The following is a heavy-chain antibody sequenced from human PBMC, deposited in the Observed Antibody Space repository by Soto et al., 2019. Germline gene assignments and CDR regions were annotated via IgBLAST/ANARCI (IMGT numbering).Heavy chain of an antibody. CDR2: ISADNGNT. J-gene: IGHJ6*02. CDR3: ARCIQQDYYYGMDV. D-gene: IGHD5-18*01. CDR1: GYTFYSHS. Sequence: ASVKVSCKASGYTFYSHSISWVRQAPGQGLEWMGRISADNGNTNYAQKFRGRVTMTTDTSTSTVYMELRNLRSDDTAVYYCARCIQQDYYYGMDVWG. V-gene: IGHV1-18*01.